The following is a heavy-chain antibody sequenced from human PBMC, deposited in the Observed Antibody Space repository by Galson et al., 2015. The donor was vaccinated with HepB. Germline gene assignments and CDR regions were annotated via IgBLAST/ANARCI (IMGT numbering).Heavy chain of an antibody. J-gene: IGHJ5*02. CDR2: VYWTGEK. Sequence: PALVKPTQTLTLTCTFSGFSLGRSGLGVAWIRQPPGKAMEWLALVYWTGEKRYRPTLKTRLNVTKDTSRNQVVLTLTDMDPEDSGTYYCAQTDGWYFVIKSWGQGTLVTVSP. D-gene: IGHD6-19*01. CDR1: GFSLGRSGLG. CDR3: AQTDGWYFVIKS. V-gene: IGHV2-5*01.